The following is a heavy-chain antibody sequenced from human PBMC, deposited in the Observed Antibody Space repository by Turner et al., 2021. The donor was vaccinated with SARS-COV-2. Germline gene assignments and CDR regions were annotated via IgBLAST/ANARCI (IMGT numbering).Heavy chain of an antibody. CDR3: AREYYGLLAGYYLDS. J-gene: IGHJ4*02. CDR1: GLSFSTFE. V-gene: IGHV3-48*03. D-gene: IGHD3-9*01. CDR2: INNGGSTI. Sequence: EVQLVESGGGLVQPGGSLRLSCSASGLSFSTFEMNWVRQAPGKGLEWLSYINNGGSTIHYADSVKGRFTVSRDNAKNSLYLQLNSLKAEDTAVYYCAREYYGLLAGYYLDSWGQGTLVTVSS.